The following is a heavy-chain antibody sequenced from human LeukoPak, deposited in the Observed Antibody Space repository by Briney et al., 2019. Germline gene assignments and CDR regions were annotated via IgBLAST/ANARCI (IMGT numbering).Heavy chain of an antibody. CDR1: GYTFTGYY. CDR3: ARRMADHDAFDI. J-gene: IGHJ3*02. Sequence: ASVKVSCKASGYTFTGYYMHWVRQAPGQGLEWMGRINPNSGGTNYAKKFQGRVTMTRDTSISTAYMELSSLRADNTAVYYCARRMADHDAFDIWGQGTMVTVSS. D-gene: IGHD2-8*01. CDR2: INPNSGGT. V-gene: IGHV1-2*06.